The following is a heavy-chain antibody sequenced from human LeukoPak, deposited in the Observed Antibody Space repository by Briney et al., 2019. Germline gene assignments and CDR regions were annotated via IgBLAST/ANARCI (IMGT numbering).Heavy chain of an antibody. J-gene: IGHJ4*02. D-gene: IGHD2-15*01. V-gene: IGHV1-18*01. Sequence: EASVKVSCKTSGYTFTSYGISWVRQDPGQGLEWMGWISEYNTNTNYAQKLQGRVTMTTDTSTNTAYLELRSLTSDDTAVYYCARGSGGSFDYWGQGTLVTVSS. CDR1: GYTFTSYG. CDR3: ARGSGGSFDY. CDR2: ISEYNTNT.